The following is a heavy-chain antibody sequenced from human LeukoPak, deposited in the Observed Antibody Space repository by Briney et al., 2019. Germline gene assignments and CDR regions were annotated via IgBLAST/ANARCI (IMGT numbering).Heavy chain of an antibody. CDR2: INPNSGAT. Sequence: GASVKVSCKTFGYFLSSCGINWVRQAPGQGLEWMGWINPNSGATNYAQKFQGRVTMSRDTSINTDYMELSRLRSDDTAVYYCAIERELDWFDPWGQGTLVTVSS. CDR3: AIERELDWFDP. J-gene: IGHJ5*02. D-gene: IGHD1-26*01. CDR1: GYFLSSCG. V-gene: IGHV1-2*02.